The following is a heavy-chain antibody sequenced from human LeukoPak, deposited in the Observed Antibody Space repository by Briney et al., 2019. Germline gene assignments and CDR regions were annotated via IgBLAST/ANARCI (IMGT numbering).Heavy chain of an antibody. CDR3: ARDPINIATAANGFDY. Sequence: GGSLRLSCAASGFIFSTYWMSWVRQAPGEGLEWVANIKQDGGEEHYVDSVKGRFTISRDNAKNSLYLQMNSLRVEDTALYYCARDPINIATAANGFDYWGQGTLVTVSS. V-gene: IGHV3-7*01. J-gene: IGHJ4*02. D-gene: IGHD6-13*01. CDR1: GFIFSTYW. CDR2: IKQDGGEE.